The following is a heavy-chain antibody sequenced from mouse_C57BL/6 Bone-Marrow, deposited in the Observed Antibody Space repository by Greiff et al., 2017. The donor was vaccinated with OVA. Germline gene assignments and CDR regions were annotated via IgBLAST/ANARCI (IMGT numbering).Heavy chain of an antibody. J-gene: IGHJ4*01. CDR1: GYTFTSYW. CDR2: IYPGSGST. V-gene: IGHV1-55*01. Sequence: VQLRQPGAELVKPGASVKMSCKASGYTFTSYWITWVKQRPGQGLEWIGDIYPGSGSTNYNEKFKSKATLTVDTSSSTAYMQLSSLTSEDSAVYYCARQGYDSLYAMDYWGQGTSVTVSS. CDR3: ARQGYDSLYAMDY. D-gene: IGHD2-14*01.